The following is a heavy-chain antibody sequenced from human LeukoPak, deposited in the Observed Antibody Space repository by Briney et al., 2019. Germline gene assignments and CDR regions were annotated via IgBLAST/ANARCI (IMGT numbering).Heavy chain of an antibody. J-gene: IGHJ4*02. V-gene: IGHV1-69*04. Sequence: ASVKVSCKASGGTFSSYAISWVRQAPGQGLEWMGRIIPILGIANYAQKFQGRVTITADKSTSTAYMELNSLRSEDTAVYYCARDEEWELFHPDYWGQGTLVTVSS. CDR3: ARDEEWELFHPDY. D-gene: IGHD1-26*01. CDR1: GGTFSSYA. CDR2: IIPILGIA.